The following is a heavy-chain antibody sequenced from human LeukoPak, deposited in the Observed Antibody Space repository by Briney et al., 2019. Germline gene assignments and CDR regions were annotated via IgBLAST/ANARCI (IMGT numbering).Heavy chain of an antibody. Sequence: GGSLRLSCAASGFTFSSYAMSWVRQAPGKGLEWVSAISGSGGNTYYADSVKGRFTISRDNSKNTLFLQMNSLRAEDTAVYYCAKARSGFTYGFDYWGQGTLVTVSS. CDR3: AKARSGFTYGFDY. CDR2: ISGSGGNT. J-gene: IGHJ4*02. CDR1: GFTFSSYA. D-gene: IGHD5-18*01. V-gene: IGHV3-23*01.